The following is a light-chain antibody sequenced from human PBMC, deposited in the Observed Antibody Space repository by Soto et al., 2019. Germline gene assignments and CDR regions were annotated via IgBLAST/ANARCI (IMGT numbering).Light chain of an antibody. V-gene: IGLV2-14*01. CDR1: NRDVGSYNL. Sequence: QSALTQPASVSGSPGQSITIACTGTNRDVGSYNLVSWYQQRPGEAPKLIISEVRNRPSGISYRFTGSKSGNTASLTISGLQAEDEADYYCSSYTSSSTQVFGTGTKVTVL. CDR3: SSYTSSSTQV. J-gene: IGLJ1*01. CDR2: EVR.